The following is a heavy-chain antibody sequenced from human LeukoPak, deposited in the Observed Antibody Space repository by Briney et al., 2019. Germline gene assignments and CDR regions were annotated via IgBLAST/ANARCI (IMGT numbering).Heavy chain of an antibody. V-gene: IGHV3-21*01. D-gene: IGHD1-14*01. CDR3: ARDSGPADPEAFDI. J-gene: IGHJ3*02. CDR1: GFTFSSYS. Sequence: GGSLRLSCAASGFTFSSYSFNWVRQAPGKGLEWVSSISSISKYIYYADSVKGRFTISRDNAKNSLYLQMNSLRAEDTAVYYCARDSGPADPEAFDIWGQGTMVTVSS. CDR2: ISSISKYI.